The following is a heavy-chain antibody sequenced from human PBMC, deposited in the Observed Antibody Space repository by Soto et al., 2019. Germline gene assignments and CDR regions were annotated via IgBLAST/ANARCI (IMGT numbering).Heavy chain of an antibody. V-gene: IGHV1-18*01. J-gene: IGHJ6*02. D-gene: IGHD5-12*01. CDR1: GYTFTSYG. CDR3: AKDRSGPTSGYYRRYYGLDV. Sequence: ASVKVSCKASGYTFTSYGISWVRQAPGQGLEWMGWISAYNGNTNYAQKLQGRVTMTTDTSTSTAYMELRSLRADDTAVYYCAKDRSGPTSGYYRRYYGLDVWGPGTTVTVSS. CDR2: ISAYNGNT.